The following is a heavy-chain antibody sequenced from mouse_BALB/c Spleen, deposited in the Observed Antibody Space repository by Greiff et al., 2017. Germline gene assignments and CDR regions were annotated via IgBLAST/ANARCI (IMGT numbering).Heavy chain of an antibody. CDR3: ARSGYYYGSSGYWYFDV. Sequence: EVMLVESGGGLVQPGGSRKLSCAASGFTFSSFGMHWVRQAPEKGLEWVAYISSGSSTIYYADTVKGRFTISRDNPKNTLFLQMTSLRSEDTAMYYCARSGYYYGSSGYWYFDVWGAGTTVTVSS. CDR2: ISSGSSTI. D-gene: IGHD1-1*01. J-gene: IGHJ1*01. CDR1: GFTFSSFG. V-gene: IGHV5-17*02.